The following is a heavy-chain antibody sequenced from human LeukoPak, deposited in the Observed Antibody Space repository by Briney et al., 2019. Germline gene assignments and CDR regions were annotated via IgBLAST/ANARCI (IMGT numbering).Heavy chain of an antibody. Sequence: GGPLRLSCAASGFPFSSYDMHWVRQTPGRGLEWLTDIWYDGNRKYYADSVNGRFTISRDTSTKTLYLHMNSLRAEDTALYYCARDIDTSGHYFFDYWSQGTLVTVSS. CDR3: ARDIDTSGHYFFDY. V-gene: IGHV3-33*01. CDR2: IWYDGNRK. J-gene: IGHJ4*02. CDR1: GFPFSSYD. D-gene: IGHD3-22*01.